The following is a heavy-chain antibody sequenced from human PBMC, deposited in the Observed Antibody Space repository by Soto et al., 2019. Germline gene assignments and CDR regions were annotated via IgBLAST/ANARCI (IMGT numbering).Heavy chain of an antibody. CDR3: ASSSGDLDVYGMDI. D-gene: IGHD3-10*01. J-gene: IGHJ6*02. V-gene: IGHV3-23*01. CDR1: GFTFSRYA. CDR2: VTGGGHTT. Sequence: QTGGSLRLSCAASGFTFSRYAMSWVRQAPGKGLEWVSTVTGGGHTTYNADSVNGRFTISRDNSKNTLYLQMNNLRAEDTAIYYCASSSGDLDVYGMDIWGPGTTVTVSS.